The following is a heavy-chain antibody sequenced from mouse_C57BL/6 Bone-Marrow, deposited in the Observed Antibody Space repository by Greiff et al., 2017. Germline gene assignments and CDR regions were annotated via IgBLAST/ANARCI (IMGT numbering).Heavy chain of an antibody. V-gene: IGHV1-78*01. D-gene: IGHD4-1*01. CDR1: GYTFTDHT. J-gene: IGHJ2*01. CDR2: IYPRDGST. Sequence: QVQLQQSDAELVKPGASVQISCKVSGYTFTDHTIHWMKQRPEQGLEWIGYIYPRDGSTKYNEKFKGKATLTADKSSRTAYMQLNSLTSEDSAVYFCARRGERGRDYFDYWGQGTTLTVSS. CDR3: ARRGERGRDYFDY.